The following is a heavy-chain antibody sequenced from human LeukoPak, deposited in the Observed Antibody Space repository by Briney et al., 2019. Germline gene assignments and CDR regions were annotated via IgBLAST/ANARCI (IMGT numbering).Heavy chain of an antibody. D-gene: IGHD5-18*01. CDR2: IYTSGST. CDR3: ARDADTAMATSIYGMDV. CDR1: GGSISSGSYY. V-gene: IGHV4-61*02. Sequence: SETLSLTCTVSGGSISSGSYYWGWIRQPAGTGLEWIGRIYTSGSTNYNPSLKSRVTISVDTSKNQFSLKLSSVTAADTAVYYCARDADTAMATSIYGMDVWGQGTTVTVSS. J-gene: IGHJ6*02.